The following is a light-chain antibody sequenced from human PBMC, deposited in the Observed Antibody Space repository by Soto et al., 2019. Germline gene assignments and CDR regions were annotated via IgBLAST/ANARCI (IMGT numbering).Light chain of an antibody. Sequence: LTQPPSASGAPGQSATISGTGTSSDVGAYIFVSWYEQHGGQAPQLMIYEVSNRPSGGHTRFSGSKSGTPASLTISGLPAAHEVDDYCTSYIYSSSPHVFVPVTK. CDR1: SSDVGAYIF. CDR3: TSYIYSSSPHV. J-gene: IGLJ1*01. V-gene: IGLV2-8*01. CDR2: EVS.